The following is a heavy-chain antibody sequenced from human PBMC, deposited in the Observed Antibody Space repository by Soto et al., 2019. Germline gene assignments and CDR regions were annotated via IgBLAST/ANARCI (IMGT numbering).Heavy chain of an antibody. Sequence: QVQLVQSGAEVKKPGASVKVSCKASGYTFTSYGISWVRQAPGQGLEWMGWISAYNGNTNYAQKLQGRVTMTTDTSTSTAYMELRSLRSDDTAVYYCARDRFTGYSSSLYGNPQPGIDYWGQGTLVTVSS. CDR2: ISAYNGNT. CDR1: GYTFTSYG. J-gene: IGHJ4*02. V-gene: IGHV1-18*01. D-gene: IGHD6-13*01. CDR3: ARDRFTGYSSSLYGNPQPGIDY.